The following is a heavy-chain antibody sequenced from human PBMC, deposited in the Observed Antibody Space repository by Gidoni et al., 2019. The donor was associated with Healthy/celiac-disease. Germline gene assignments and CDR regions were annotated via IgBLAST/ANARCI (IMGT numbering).Heavy chain of an antibody. CDR2: ISYDGSNK. CDR3: AKVSGWGTAAVRAWYFDL. Sequence: QVQLVESGGGVVQPGRSLRLSCAASGFTFSSYGMHWVRQAPGKGLEWVAVISYDGSNKYYADSVKGRFTISRDNSKNTLYLQMNSLRAEDTAVYYCAKVSGWGTAAVRAWYFDLWGRGTLVTVSS. J-gene: IGHJ2*01. CDR1: GFTFSSYG. D-gene: IGHD6-13*01. V-gene: IGHV3-30*18.